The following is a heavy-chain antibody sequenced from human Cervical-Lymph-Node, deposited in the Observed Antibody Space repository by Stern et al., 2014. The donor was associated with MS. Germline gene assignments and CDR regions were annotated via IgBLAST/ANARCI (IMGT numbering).Heavy chain of an antibody. Sequence: VQLVESGAEVKKPGASVKVSCKTSGYTFSTYGITWVRQAHGQGPEWMGWISGHNGNTNFAERFQGRLTMTTDTSTRTAYMELRSLRYDDTAVYFCARDPGGYFHGMDVWGQGTTVTVSS. CDR2: ISGHNGNT. CDR1: GYTFSTYG. J-gene: IGHJ6*02. D-gene: IGHD3-10*01. V-gene: IGHV1-18*01. CDR3: ARDPGGYFHGMDV.